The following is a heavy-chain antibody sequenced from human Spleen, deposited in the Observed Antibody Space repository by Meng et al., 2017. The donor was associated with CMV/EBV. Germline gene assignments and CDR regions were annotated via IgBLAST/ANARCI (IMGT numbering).Heavy chain of an antibody. CDR1: GGSFSGYY. CDR2: INHSGST. V-gene: IGHV4-34*01. J-gene: IGHJ5*02. Sequence: SETLSLTCAVYGGSFSGYYWSWIRQPPGKGLEWIGEINHSGSTNYNPSLKSRVTISVDTSKNQFSLKLSSVTAADTAVYYCAASYGSGGYYNCFDPWGQGTQVTVSS. D-gene: IGHD3-10*01. CDR3: AASYGSGGYYNCFDP.